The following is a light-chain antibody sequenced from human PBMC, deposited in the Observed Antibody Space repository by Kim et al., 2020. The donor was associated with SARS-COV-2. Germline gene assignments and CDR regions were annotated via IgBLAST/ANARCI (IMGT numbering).Light chain of an antibody. V-gene: IGKV3-11*01. CDR2: DAS. J-gene: IGKJ3*01. CDR1: QSVISY. CDR3: QQRSNWPPFT. Sequence: SPGERATLYCRASQSVISYLAWYQQKPGQAPRLLINDASNRATGIPARFSGSGSGTDFTLTISSLEPEDFAVYYCQQRSNWPPFTFGPGTKVDIK.